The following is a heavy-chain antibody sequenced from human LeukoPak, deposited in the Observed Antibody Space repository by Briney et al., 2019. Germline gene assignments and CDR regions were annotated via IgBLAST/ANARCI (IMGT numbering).Heavy chain of an antibody. CDR1: GFTFSSHA. V-gene: IGHV3-23*02. CDR3: AKVSWESTKQDFDC. Sequence: GGSLRLSCTPSGFTFSSHAMSWVRQAPGKGLEWVSGISGNGAGTYYGDSVKGRFTISRDNSKNTLYLQMNSLRAEDTAAYYCAKVSWESTKQDFDCWGQGTLVTVSS. J-gene: IGHJ4*02. CDR2: ISGNGAGT. D-gene: IGHD5/OR15-5a*01.